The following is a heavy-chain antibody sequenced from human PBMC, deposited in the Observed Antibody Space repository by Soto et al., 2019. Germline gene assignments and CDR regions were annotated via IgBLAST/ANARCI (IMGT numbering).Heavy chain of an antibody. Sequence: QVQLQESGPGLVKPSETLSLTCTVSGGSVSSGSYYWSWIQQPPGKGLEWIGYIYYSGSTNYNPSLKSRVTISVDTSKNQFSLKLSSVTAADTAVYYCARDRSSGSYYSTMGWFDPWGQGTLVTVSS. CDR1: GGSVSSGSYY. D-gene: IGHD1-26*01. V-gene: IGHV4-61*01. CDR2: IYYSGST. CDR3: ARDRSSGSYYSTMGWFDP. J-gene: IGHJ5*02.